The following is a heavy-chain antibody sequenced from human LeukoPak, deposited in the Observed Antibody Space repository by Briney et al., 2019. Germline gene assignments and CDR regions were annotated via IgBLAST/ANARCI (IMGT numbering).Heavy chain of an antibody. CDR1: GYSISSGYY. J-gene: IGHJ5*02. Sequence: PSETLSLTCAVSGYSISSGYYWGWIRQPPGKGLEWIGSIYYSESTHYNPSLKSRVTISVDTSKNQFSLRLHSVTAADTAVYYCARQTIVVVEVGWFDPWGQGTLVTVSS. D-gene: IGHD2-2*01. CDR2: IYYSEST. CDR3: ARQTIVVVEVGWFDP. V-gene: IGHV4-38-2*01.